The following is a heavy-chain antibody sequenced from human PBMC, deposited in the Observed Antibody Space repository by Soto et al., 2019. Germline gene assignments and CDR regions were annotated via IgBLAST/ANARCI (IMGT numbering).Heavy chain of an antibody. Sequence: QVQLQESGPGLVKPSQTLSLTCTVSGGSISSGDYYWSWIRQPPGKGLEWIGYIYYSGSTYYNPSFKSRVTISVDTSKNQFSLKLSSVTAADTAVYYCARESIAAAGLLDYGMDVWGQGTTVTVSS. V-gene: IGHV4-30-4*01. D-gene: IGHD6-13*01. CDR2: IYYSGST. CDR3: ARESIAAAGLLDYGMDV. CDR1: GGSISSGDYY. J-gene: IGHJ6*02.